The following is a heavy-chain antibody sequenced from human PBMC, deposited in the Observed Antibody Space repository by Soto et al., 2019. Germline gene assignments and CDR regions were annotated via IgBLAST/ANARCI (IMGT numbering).Heavy chain of an antibody. CDR2: ITWSSDSM. D-gene: IGHD3-10*01. V-gene: IGHV3-9*01. J-gene: IGHJ6*03. Sequence: EVQLVESGGGLVQPGRSLRLSCVASGFTFYNHGMHWVRQAPGRGLEWVSGITWSSDSMGYADSVKGRFTISRDNDKNSLYLQMNSLRPEDTALYYCAKEDSGFSGYMDVWGKGTTVTVSS. CDR1: GFTFYNHG. CDR3: AKEDSGFSGYMDV.